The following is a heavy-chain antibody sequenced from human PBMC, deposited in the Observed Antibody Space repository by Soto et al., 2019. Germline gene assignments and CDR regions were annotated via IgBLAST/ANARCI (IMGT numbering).Heavy chain of an antibody. Sequence: QVQLVQSGAEVKKPGSSVKVSRKASGGTFSSYAISWVRQAPGQGLEWMGGIIPIFGTANYAQKFQGRVTITADESTSTAYMELSSLRSEDTAVYYCASRTLTGSNGGTGFDYWGQGTLVTVSS. CDR3: ASRTLTGSNGGTGFDY. D-gene: IGHD1-1*01. CDR1: GGTFSSYA. V-gene: IGHV1-69*01. CDR2: IIPIFGTA. J-gene: IGHJ4*02.